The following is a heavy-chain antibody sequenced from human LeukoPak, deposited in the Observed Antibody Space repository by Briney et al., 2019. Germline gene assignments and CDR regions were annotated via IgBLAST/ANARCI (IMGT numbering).Heavy chain of an antibody. CDR3: ARMTPDSPSFDY. CDR2: IDWDDDK. D-gene: IGHD2-21*01. CDR1: GFSLSTRAMC. J-gene: IGHJ4*02. V-gene: IGHV2-70*17. Sequence: SGPALVKPPQTLTLTCTFSGFSLSTRAMCVAWIRQPPGKALEWLARIDWDDDKFYSTSLKTRLTISKDTSKNQVVLTMTNMDPVDTATYYCARMTPDSPSFDYWGQGTLVTVSS.